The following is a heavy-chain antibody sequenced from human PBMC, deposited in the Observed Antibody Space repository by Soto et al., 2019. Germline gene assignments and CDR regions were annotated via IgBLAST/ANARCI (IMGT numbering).Heavy chain of an antibody. CDR3: ARVVMTTVPASYYYGMDV. CDR2: ISGTGDSS. CDR1: GFTFGSYA. V-gene: IGHV3-23*01. J-gene: IGHJ6*02. D-gene: IGHD4-4*01. Sequence: EVQLLESGGGLVQPGGSLRLSCAASGFTFGSYAMSWVRQAPGKGLEWVSLISGTGDSSEYANSVKGRFTISRDYSKTTVFLQMNSLRAEDTAVYYCARVVMTTVPASYYYGMDVWGQGTTVTVSS.